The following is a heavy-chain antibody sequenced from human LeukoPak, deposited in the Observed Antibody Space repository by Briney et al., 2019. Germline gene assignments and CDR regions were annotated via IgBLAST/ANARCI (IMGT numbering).Heavy chain of an antibody. J-gene: IGHJ4*02. D-gene: IGHD6-19*01. Sequence: SETLSLTCTVSGGSISSYYWSWIRQPPGKGLEWIGYIYYSGSTNYNPSLKSRVTISVDTSKNQFSLKLSSVTAAHTAVYYCASGYSSGWPDYWGQGTLVTVSS. V-gene: IGHV4-59*01. CDR3: ASGYSSGWPDY. CDR1: GGSISSYY. CDR2: IYYSGST.